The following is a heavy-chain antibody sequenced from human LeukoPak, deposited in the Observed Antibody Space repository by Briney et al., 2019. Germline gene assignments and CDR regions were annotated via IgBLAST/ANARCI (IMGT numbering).Heavy chain of an antibody. V-gene: IGHV2-5*01. J-gene: IGHJ4*02. D-gene: IGHD6-6*01. Sequence: SGPTLVNPTQTLTLTCTFSGFSLSTSGVGVGWIRQPPGKALEWLAVVHWNDNNCYSPSLKSRLTVTKDTSKNQVVLSVTNMDPVDTATYYCAHRLVGEGLDYWGQGTLVTVSS. CDR3: AHRLVGEGLDY. CDR1: GFSLSTSGVG. CDR2: VHWNDNN.